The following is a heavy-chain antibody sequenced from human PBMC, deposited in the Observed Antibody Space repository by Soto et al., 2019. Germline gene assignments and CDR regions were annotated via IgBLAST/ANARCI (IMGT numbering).Heavy chain of an antibody. Sequence: QVQLQESGPGLVKPSQTLSLTCTVSGGSISSGGYYWSWIRQHPGKGLEWIGYIYYSGSTYYNPSLKRRVTISVDTSKNQFSLKLSSVTAADTAVYYCARDGASSSHHWFDPWGQGTLVTVSS. CDR1: GGSISSGGYY. J-gene: IGHJ5*02. V-gene: IGHV4-31*03. CDR2: IYYSGST. CDR3: ARDGASSSHHWFDP. D-gene: IGHD6-13*01.